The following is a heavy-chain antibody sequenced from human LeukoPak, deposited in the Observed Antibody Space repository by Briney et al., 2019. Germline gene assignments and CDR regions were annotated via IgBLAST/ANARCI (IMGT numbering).Heavy chain of an antibody. Sequence: PSETLSLTCTVSGCSISSYYWSWIRQPPGKGLEWIGYIYYSGSTNYNPSLKSRVTISVDTSKNQFSLKLSSVTAADTAVYYCARDASYCGGDCYPSYWFDPWGQGTLVTVSS. CDR1: GCSISSYY. V-gene: IGHV4-59*01. D-gene: IGHD2-21*02. J-gene: IGHJ5*02. CDR2: IYYSGST. CDR3: ARDASYCGGDCYPSYWFDP.